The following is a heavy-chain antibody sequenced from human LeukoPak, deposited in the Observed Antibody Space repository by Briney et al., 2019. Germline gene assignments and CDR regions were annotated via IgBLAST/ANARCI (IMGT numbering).Heavy chain of an antibody. J-gene: IGHJ5*02. CDR3: ASGEWWFDP. CDR2: IYYSGST. Sequence: PSETLSLTCTVSGGSISSSSYYWGWIRQPPGKGLEWIGSIYYSGSTYYDPSLKSRVTISVDTSKNQFSLKLSSVTAADTAVYYCASGEWWFDPWGQGTLVTVSS. D-gene: IGHD3-10*01. CDR1: GGSISSSSYY. V-gene: IGHV4-39*07.